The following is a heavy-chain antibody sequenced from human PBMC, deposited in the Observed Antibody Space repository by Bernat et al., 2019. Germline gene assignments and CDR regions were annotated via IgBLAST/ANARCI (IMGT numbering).Heavy chain of an antibody. CDR3: ANAGYSSGWYSEPSTPPMNY. J-gene: IGHJ4*02. CDR2: ISGSGGST. CDR1: GFTFSSYA. V-gene: IGHV3-23*01. D-gene: IGHD6-19*01. Sequence: EVQLLESGGGLVQPGGSLRLSCAASGFTFSSYAMSWVRQAPGKGLEWVSAISGSGGSTYYADSVKGRFTISRDNSKNTLYLQMNSLRAEDTAVYYCANAGYSSGWYSEPSTPPMNYWGQGTLVTVSS.